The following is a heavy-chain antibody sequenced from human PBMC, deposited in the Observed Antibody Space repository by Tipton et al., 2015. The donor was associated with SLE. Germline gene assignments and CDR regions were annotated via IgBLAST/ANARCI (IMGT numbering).Heavy chain of an antibody. Sequence: SLRLSCAASEFSFSGYGIHWVRQAPGKGLEWVSFTQNDASDKYCANSVKGRFTISRDNADNSLFLQMNSLRAEDTAVYYCAKEWANWNWGQGTLVTVSS. CDR3: AKEWANWN. CDR1: EFSFSGYG. CDR2: TQNDASDK. D-gene: IGHD1-26*01. J-gene: IGHJ4*02. V-gene: IGHV3-30*02.